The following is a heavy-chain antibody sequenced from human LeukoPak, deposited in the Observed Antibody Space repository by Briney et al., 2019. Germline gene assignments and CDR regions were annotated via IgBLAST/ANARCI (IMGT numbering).Heavy chain of an antibody. Sequence: GGSLRLSCTASGFTFGTYWMSWVRQAPGKGLEWVANIKQDGSDKYYVDSVKSRFTISRDNAKNSLYLQMNSLRAEDTAVYYCARDLDYWGQGTLVSSSS. J-gene: IGHJ4*02. CDR1: GFTFGTYW. CDR3: ARDLDY. V-gene: IGHV3-7*05. CDR2: IKQDGSDK.